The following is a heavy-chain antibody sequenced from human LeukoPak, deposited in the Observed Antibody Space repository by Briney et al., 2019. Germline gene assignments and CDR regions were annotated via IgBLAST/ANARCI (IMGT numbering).Heavy chain of an antibody. CDR3: AKVQGLYDSSGYPFDY. CDR2: INDGGGTT. Sequence: PGGSLRLSCAASGFTFTTYAMNWVRQAPGKGLEWVSTINDGGGTTYYADSVKGRFTISRDNSKNTLYLQMNSLRAEDTAVYYCAKVQGLYDSSGYPFDYWGQGTLVTVSS. CDR1: GFTFTTYA. D-gene: IGHD3-22*01. J-gene: IGHJ4*02. V-gene: IGHV3-23*01.